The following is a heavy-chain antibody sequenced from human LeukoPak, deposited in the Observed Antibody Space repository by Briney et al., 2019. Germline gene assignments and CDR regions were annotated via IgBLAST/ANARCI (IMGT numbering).Heavy chain of an antibody. J-gene: IGHJ4*02. CDR1: GFTFSSYG. CDR3: AREGAYYLDS. CDR2: IRYDGSNK. Sequence: PGGSLRLSCAASGFTFSSYGMHWVRQAPGKGLEWVAFIRYDGSNKYYADSVKGRFTISRDNSKNTLYLQMNSLRAGDTAVYYCAREGAYYLDSWGQGTLVAVSS. D-gene: IGHD4/OR15-4a*01. V-gene: IGHV3-30*02.